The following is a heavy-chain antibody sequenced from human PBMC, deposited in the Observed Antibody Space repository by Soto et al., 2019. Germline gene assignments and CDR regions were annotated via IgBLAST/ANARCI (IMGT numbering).Heavy chain of an antibody. V-gene: IGHV1-18*01. D-gene: IGHD3-3*01. CDR3: ARGVEYYDFWSGYYARNYFDY. CDR1: GYTFTSYG. CDR2: ISAYNGNT. J-gene: IGHJ4*02. Sequence: QVPLVQSGAEVKKPGASVKVSCKASGYTFTSYGISWVRQAPGQGLEWMGWISAYNGNTNYAQKLQGRVTMTTDTSTSTAYMELRSLRSDDTAVYYCARGVEYYDFWSGYYARNYFDYWGQGTLVTVSS.